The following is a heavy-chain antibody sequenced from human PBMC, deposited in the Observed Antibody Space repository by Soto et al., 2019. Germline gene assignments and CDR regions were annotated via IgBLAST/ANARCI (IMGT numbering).Heavy chain of an antibody. Sequence: SETLSLTCTVSGGSISSGDYYWSWIRQPPGKGLEWIGYIYYSGSTYYNPSLKSRVTISVDTSKNQFSLKLSSVTAADTAVYYCARVPPGIAAAGVFDYWGQGTLVTVSS. J-gene: IGHJ4*02. D-gene: IGHD6-13*01. CDR1: GGSISSGDYY. CDR2: IYYSGST. V-gene: IGHV4-30-4*01. CDR3: ARVPPGIAAAGVFDY.